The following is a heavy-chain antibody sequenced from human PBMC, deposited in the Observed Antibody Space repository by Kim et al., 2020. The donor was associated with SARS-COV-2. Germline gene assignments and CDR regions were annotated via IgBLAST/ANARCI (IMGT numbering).Heavy chain of an antibody. J-gene: IGHJ6*02. V-gene: IGHV3-23*01. D-gene: IGHD3-10*01. Sequence: VKGRFTLSRDNAKNTLYLQMNSRGAEDTAVYYCAKDLGGDSYYYYGRDVWGQGTTVTVSS. CDR3: AKDLGGDSYYYYGRDV.